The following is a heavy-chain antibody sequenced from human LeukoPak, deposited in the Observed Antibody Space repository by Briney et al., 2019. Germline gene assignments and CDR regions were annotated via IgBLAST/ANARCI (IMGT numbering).Heavy chain of an antibody. V-gene: IGHV1-46*01. CDR1: GYTFTSYY. D-gene: IGHD5-18*01. J-gene: IGHJ4*02. CDR3: ARGGTWIQLWLQGYYFDY. Sequence: ASVKVSCKASGYTFTSYYMHWVRQAPGQGLEWMGIINPSGGSTSYAQKFQGRVTMTRDTSTSTVYMELSSLRSEDTAVYYCARGGTWIQLWLQGYYFDYWGQGTLVTVSS. CDR2: INPSGGST.